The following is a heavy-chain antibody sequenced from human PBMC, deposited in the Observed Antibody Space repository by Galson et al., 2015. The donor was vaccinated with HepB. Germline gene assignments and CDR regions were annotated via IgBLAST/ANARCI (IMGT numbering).Heavy chain of an antibody. J-gene: IGHJ4*02. CDR3: ARALVVPRIWQQLVYFDY. CDR1: GDSVSSNSAA. Sequence: CAISGDSVSSNSAAWNWIRQSPSRGLEWLGRTYYRSKWYNDYAVSVKSRITINPDTSKNQFSLQLNSVTPEDTAVYYCARALVVPRIWQQLVYFDYWGQGTLVTVSS. V-gene: IGHV6-1*01. D-gene: IGHD6-13*01. CDR2: TYYRSKWYN.